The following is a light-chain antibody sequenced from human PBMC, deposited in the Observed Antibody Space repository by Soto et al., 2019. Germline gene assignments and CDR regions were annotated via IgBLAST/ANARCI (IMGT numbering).Light chain of an antibody. V-gene: IGKV3-20*01. CDR2: GAS. J-gene: IGKJ1*01. CDR1: QGFSSSY. CDR3: QQYGSLPWT. Sequence: EIVLTQSPGTLSLSPGERATLSCRASQGFSSSYLAWYQQKPGQAPRVLIYGASSRATGIPDRFSGSASGTDFTLTISRLEPEDFAVYYCQQYGSLPWTFGQGTKVDIK.